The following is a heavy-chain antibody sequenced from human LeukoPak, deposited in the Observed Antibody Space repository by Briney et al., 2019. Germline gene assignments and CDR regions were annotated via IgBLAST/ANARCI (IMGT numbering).Heavy chain of an antibody. CDR2: IKKDGSEK. CDR1: GFTFSSYG. J-gene: IGHJ5*02. CDR3: ARDARRFGEPRLFDP. D-gene: IGHD3-10*01. Sequence: GGSLRLSCAASGFTFSSYGMHWVRQAPGKGLEWVANIKKDGSEKYYVDSVKGRFTISRDNAKNLLYLQMNSLRAEDTAVYYCARDARRFGEPRLFDPWGQGTLVTVSS. V-gene: IGHV3-7*01.